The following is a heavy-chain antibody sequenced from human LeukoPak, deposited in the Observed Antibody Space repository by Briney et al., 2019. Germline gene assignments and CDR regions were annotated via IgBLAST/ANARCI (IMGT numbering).Heavy chain of an antibody. Sequence: PSETLSLTCTVSGGSISSSSYYWGWIRQPPGKGLEWIGSIYYSGSTYYNPSLKSRVTISVDTSKNQFSLKLSSVTAADTAVYYCARRLVAGKSLLYFDYWGQGTLVTVSS. CDR1: GGSISSSSYY. D-gene: IGHD6-19*01. J-gene: IGHJ4*02. CDR2: IYYSGST. CDR3: ARRLVAGKSLLYFDY. V-gene: IGHV4-39*01.